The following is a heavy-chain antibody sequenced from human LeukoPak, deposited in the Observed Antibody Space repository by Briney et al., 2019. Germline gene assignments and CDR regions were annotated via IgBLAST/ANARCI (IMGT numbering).Heavy chain of an antibody. CDR2: IYHSGST. Sequence: PSETLSLTCAVSGGSISSGGYSWSWIRQPPGKGLEWIGYIYHSGSTYYNPSLKSRVTISVDRSKNQFSLKLSSVTAADTAVYYCARWGSVWFGELLPPYMDVWGKGTTVTVSS. CDR3: ARWGSVWFGELLPPYMDV. D-gene: IGHD3-10*01. V-gene: IGHV4-30-2*01. J-gene: IGHJ6*03. CDR1: GGSISSGGYS.